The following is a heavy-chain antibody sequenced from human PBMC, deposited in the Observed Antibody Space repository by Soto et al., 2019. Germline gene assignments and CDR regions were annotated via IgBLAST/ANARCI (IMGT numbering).Heavy chain of an antibody. D-gene: IGHD3-3*02. CDR1: GYALTSSG. V-gene: IGHV1-18*04. Sequence: QVQLVQSGAEVKKPGASVKVSCKASGYALTSSGITWVRQAPGQGLEWMGWISEYNGNIDYAEKLQTRVALTTDTSTGTAFMELRDLRSDDTAVYYCARRSTDTAFWYFDLWGRGTLVTVSS. J-gene: IGHJ2*01. CDR3: ARRSTDTAFWYFDL. CDR2: ISEYNGNI.